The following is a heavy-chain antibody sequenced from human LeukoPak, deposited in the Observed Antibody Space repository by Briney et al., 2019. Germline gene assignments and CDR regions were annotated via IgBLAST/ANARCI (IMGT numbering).Heavy chain of an antibody. J-gene: IGHJ4*02. CDR2: ISGSGDKT. CDR1: GFTFSSYA. CDR3: AKDDPNDYKPWIY. D-gene: IGHD4-11*01. V-gene: IGHV3-23*01. Sequence: GGSLRLSCAASGFTFSSYAMSWVRQAPGKGLEWVSLISGSGDKTYYADSVKGRFTISRDNSKNTLYLQVNSLRADDTAVYYCAKDDPNDYKPWIYWGQGSLVIVSS.